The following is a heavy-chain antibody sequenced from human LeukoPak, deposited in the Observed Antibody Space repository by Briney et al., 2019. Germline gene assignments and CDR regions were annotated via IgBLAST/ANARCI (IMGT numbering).Heavy chain of an antibody. Sequence: PGGSLRLSCAASGFTFSSYAMSWVRQAPGKGLEWVSAISGSGGSTYYADSVKGRFTISRDNSKNTLYLQMNSLRAEDTAVYYCAKASALWPRGYYGMDVWGQGTTVTVSS. CDR3: AKASALWPRGYYGMDV. CDR1: GFTFSSYA. J-gene: IGHJ6*02. V-gene: IGHV3-23*01. CDR2: ISGSGGST. D-gene: IGHD2/OR15-2a*01.